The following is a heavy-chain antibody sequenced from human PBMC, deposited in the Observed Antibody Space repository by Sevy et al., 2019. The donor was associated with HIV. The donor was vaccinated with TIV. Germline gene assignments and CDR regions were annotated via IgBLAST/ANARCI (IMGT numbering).Heavy chain of an antibody. CDR1: GYTFTSYY. CDR2: INPSSGRT. J-gene: IGHJ5*02. CDR3: ARDLVIVTGFGP. V-gene: IGHV1-46*01. D-gene: IGHD3-22*01. Sequence: ASVKVSCKASGYTFTSYYIHWVRQAPGQGLEWMGVINPSSGRTTYAQKFQGRITMTRDTSTSIVYMELSSLRSEDTALYYCARDLVIVTGFGPWGQGTLVTVSS.